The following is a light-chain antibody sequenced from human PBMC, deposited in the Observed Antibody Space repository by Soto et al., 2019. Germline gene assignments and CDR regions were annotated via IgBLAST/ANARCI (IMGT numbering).Light chain of an antibody. CDR3: CSSTTSSTVV. CDR1: SSDVGAYNY. V-gene: IGLV2-14*01. CDR2: DVS. J-gene: IGLJ2*01. Sequence: QSALTQPASVSGSPGQSITISCTGTSSDVGAYNYVSWYQQYPGKAPKVMIYDVSNRPSGVSNRFSGSKSGNTASLTISGLQAEDEADYYCCSSTTSSTVVFGGGTKLTVL.